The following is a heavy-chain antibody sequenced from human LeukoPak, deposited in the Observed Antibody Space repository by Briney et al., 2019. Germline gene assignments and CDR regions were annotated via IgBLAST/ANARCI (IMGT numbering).Heavy chain of an antibody. V-gene: IGHV3-30-3*01. CDR2: ISYDGSNK. CDR1: GFTFSSYA. Sequence: PGGSLRLSCAASGFTFSSYAMHWVRQAPGKGLEWVAVISYDGSNKYYADSVKGRLTISRDNSKNTLYLQMNSLRAEDTAVYYCARLSSGGDYFSHWGQGTLVTVSS. CDR3: ARLSSGGDYFSH. D-gene: IGHD4-17*01. J-gene: IGHJ4*02.